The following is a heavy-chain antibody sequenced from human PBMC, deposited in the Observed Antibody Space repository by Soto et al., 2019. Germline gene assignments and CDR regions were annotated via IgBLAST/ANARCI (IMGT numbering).Heavy chain of an antibody. V-gene: IGHV5-10-1*01. J-gene: IGHJ3*02. Sequence: GEALKISCTGSGYGFTSYWISEVHQMPGKGLERMGRIDPSDSYTNYSPSFQGHDTISADKSSSTAYLQWSSLKASDTAMYYCARLWTHSGYYYKTSSAYDIWGQGTMITVSS. CDR3: ARLWTHSGYYYKTSSAYDI. D-gene: IGHD3-22*01. CDR1: GYGFTSYW. CDR2: IDPSDSYT.